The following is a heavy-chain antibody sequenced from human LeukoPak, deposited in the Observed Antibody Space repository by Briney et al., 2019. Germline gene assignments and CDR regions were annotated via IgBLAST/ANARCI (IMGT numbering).Heavy chain of an antibody. J-gene: IGHJ4*02. D-gene: IGHD6-19*01. CDR1: GDSISGNY. CDR2: IYYSGST. Sequence: SETLSLTCTVSGDSISGNYWTWIRQPPGKGLEWIGYIYYSGSTNYNASLKSRVTISVDTSKNQFSLKLSSVAAADTAVYYCARAGWFSTTWHFDYWGQGILVTVSS. V-gene: IGHV4-59*01. CDR3: ARAGWFSTTWHFDY.